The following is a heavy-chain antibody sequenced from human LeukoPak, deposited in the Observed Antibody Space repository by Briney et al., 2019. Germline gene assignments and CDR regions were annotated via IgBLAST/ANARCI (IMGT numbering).Heavy chain of an antibody. CDR1: GFTVSSNY. Sequence: PGGSLRLSCAASGFTVSSNYMSWVRQAPGKGLEWVSVIYSGGSTYYADSVKGRFTISRDNSKNTLYLQMNSLRAEDTAVYYCTRDLYSYGFFDYWGQGTLVTVSS. CDR3: TRDLYSYGFFDY. CDR2: IYSGGST. D-gene: IGHD5-18*01. J-gene: IGHJ4*02. V-gene: IGHV3-66*01.